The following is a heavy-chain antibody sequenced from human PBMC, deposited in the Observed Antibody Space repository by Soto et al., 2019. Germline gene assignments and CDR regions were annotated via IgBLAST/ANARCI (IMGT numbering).Heavy chain of an antibody. J-gene: IGHJ3*01. CDR3: ASTVAADDALDV. V-gene: IGHV4-30-2*01. CDR2: IYNSGST. Sequence: PSETLSLTCAVSGGSISSGGYSWTWIRQPPGQRLEWIGYIYNSGSTYYNPSLKSRDTISEDRSKNQFTLGLSSVTAAHTAVYYSASTVAADDALDVWGQGTMVTVSS. D-gene: IGHD2-15*01. CDR1: GGSISSGGYS.